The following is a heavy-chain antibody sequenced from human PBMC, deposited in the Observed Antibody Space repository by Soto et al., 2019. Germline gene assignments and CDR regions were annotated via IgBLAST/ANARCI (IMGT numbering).Heavy chain of an antibody. CDR1: GYSFTAQF. CDR3: ARRGYTYGFDY. Sequence: GAAVKVSCKASGYSFTAQFIHWVRQAPGQGLEWIGWIAPNSGNTHLAQKFQGRVSLTRDTSVSTAYMELSSLTSDDTAVYYCARRGYTYGFDYWGQGTLVTVSS. D-gene: IGHD5-18*01. CDR2: IAPNSGNT. V-gene: IGHV1-2*02. J-gene: IGHJ4*02.